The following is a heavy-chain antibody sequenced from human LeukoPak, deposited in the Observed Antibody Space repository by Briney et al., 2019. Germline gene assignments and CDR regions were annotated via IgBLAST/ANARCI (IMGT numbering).Heavy chain of an antibody. J-gene: IGHJ5*02. D-gene: IGHD3-22*01. CDR3: ARLGGYYDSSGYRDPS. CDR2: INPNSGGT. CDR1: GYTFTGYY. V-gene: IGHV1-2*02. Sequence: ASVKVSCKASGYTFTGYYMHWVRQAPGQGLEWMGWINPNSGGTNYAQKFQGRVTMTRDTSISTAYMELSRLRSDDTAVYYCARLGGYYDSSGYRDPSWGQGTLVTVSS.